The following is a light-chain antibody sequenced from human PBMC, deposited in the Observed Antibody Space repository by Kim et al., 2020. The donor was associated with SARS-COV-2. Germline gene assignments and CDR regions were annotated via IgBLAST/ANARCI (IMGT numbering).Light chain of an antibody. Sequence: AIRMTQSPSSLSASTGDRVTITCRASQGISSYLAWYQQKPGKAPKLLIYAASTLQSGVPSRFSGSGSGTDFTLTISCLQSEDFAVYYWQHRSNWPPGFTFGPGTKVDIK. CDR3: QHRSNWPPGFT. CDR1: QGISSY. J-gene: IGKJ3*01. V-gene: IGKV1-8*01. CDR2: AAS.